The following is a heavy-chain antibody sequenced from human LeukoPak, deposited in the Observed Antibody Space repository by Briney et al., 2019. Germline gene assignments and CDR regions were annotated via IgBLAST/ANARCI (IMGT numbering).Heavy chain of an antibody. CDR3: AREPYYDFWSGRIAVGYYYYMDV. CDR1: GGSISSYY. Sequence: PSETLSLTCTVSGGSISSYYWSWIRQPPGKGLEWIGYIYYSGSTNYNPSLKSRVTISVDTSKNQFSLKLSSVTAADTAVYYCAREPYYDFWSGRIAVGYYYYMDVWGKGTTVTVSS. J-gene: IGHJ6*03. D-gene: IGHD3-3*01. CDR2: IYYSGST. V-gene: IGHV4-59*01.